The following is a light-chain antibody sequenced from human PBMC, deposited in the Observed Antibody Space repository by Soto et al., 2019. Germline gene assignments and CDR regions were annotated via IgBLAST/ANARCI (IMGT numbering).Light chain of an antibody. CDR2: KNN. CDR3: AGWDDSLSGVV. J-gene: IGLJ2*01. CDR1: SANIGSNS. V-gene: IGLV1-47*01. Sequence: QSVLGQPPSASGTHGQRVTISCSGSSANIGSNSVYWYQQLPGRAPKLLIYKNNQRPSGVPDRFSGSKSGTSASLAISRLRSEDEADYYCAGWDDSLSGVVFGGGTKLTVL.